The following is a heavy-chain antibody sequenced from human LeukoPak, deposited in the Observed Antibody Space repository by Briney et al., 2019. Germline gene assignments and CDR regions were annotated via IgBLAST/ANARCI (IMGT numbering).Heavy chain of an antibody. CDR1: GFTFSSYG. Sequence: GGSLRLSCAASGFTFSSYGMHWVRQAPGKGLEWVAVIWYDGSNKYYADSVKGRFTISRDNSKNTLYLQMNSPRAEDTAVYYCAKDRATYYYDSSGFDYWGQGTLVTVSS. V-gene: IGHV3-33*06. CDR2: IWYDGSNK. J-gene: IGHJ4*02. D-gene: IGHD3-22*01. CDR3: AKDRATYYYDSSGFDY.